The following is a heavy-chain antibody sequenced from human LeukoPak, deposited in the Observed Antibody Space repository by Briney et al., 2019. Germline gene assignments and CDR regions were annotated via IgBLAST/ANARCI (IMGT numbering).Heavy chain of an antibody. CDR2: MNPNSGNT. CDR3: ARAFTQYYDSSAAAGY. J-gene: IGHJ4*02. D-gene: IGHD3-22*01. V-gene: IGHV1-8*01. Sequence: GASVKVSCKASGYTFTSYDINWVRQATGQGLEWMGWMNPNSGNTGYAQKFQGRGTMTRNTSISTAYMELSSLRSDDTAVYSCARAFTQYYDSSAAAGYWGQGTLVTVSS. CDR1: GYTFTSYD.